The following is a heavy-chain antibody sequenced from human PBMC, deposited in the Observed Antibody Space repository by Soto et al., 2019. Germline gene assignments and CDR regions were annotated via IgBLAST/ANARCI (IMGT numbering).Heavy chain of an antibody. CDR3: ARPRYCSSTSCWNWFDP. Sequence: SETLSLTCAVYGGSFSCYYWSWIRQPPGKGLEWIGEINHSGSTNYNPSLKSRVTISVDTSKNQFSLKLSSVTAADTAVYYCARPRYCSSTSCWNWFDPWGQGTLVTVSS. J-gene: IGHJ5*02. V-gene: IGHV4-34*01. CDR2: INHSGST. CDR1: GGSFSCYY. D-gene: IGHD2-2*01.